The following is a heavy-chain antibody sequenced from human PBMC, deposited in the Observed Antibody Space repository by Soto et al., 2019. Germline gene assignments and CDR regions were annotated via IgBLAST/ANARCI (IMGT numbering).Heavy chain of an antibody. V-gene: IGHV4-61*01. CDR3: ARDVVDSSGYNDY. J-gene: IGHJ4*02. D-gene: IGHD3-22*01. Sequence: SETLSLTCTVSGGSVSSGSYYWSWIRQPPGKGLEWIGYIYYSGSTNYNPSLKSRVTISVATSTNQISLKLSSVTAADTAVYYCARDVVDSSGYNDYWGQGTLVTVSA. CDR1: GGSVSSGSYY. CDR2: IYYSGST.